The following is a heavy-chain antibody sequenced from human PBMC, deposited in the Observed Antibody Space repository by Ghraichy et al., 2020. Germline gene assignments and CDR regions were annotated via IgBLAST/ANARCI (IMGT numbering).Heavy chain of an antibody. J-gene: IGHJ6*03. CDR1: GYTFTNHA. D-gene: IGHD1-1*01. V-gene: IGHV1-3*01. CDR2: INAGNGKT. Sequence: ASVKVSCKASGYTFTNHALHWVRQAPGQRLEWMGWINAGNGKTSYSQNFQGRVTITRDASASTAYVELSSLTSEDTAVYYCARAIWRDYCYHLGVWGKGTTVTVSS. CDR3: ARAIWRDYCYHLGV.